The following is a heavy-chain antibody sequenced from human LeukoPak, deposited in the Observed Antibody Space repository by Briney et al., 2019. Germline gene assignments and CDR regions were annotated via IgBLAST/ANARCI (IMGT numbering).Heavy chain of an antibody. Sequence: GGSLRLSCAASGFTFSSYEMNWVRQAQGTGLEWVSYISSSGSTIYYADSVKGRFTISRDNAKNSLYLQMNSLRAEDTAVYYCARGKSYYDSSGYIDYWGQGTLVTVSS. CDR1: GFTFSSYE. J-gene: IGHJ4*02. CDR2: ISSSGSTI. CDR3: ARGKSYYDSSGYIDY. D-gene: IGHD3-22*01. V-gene: IGHV3-48*03.